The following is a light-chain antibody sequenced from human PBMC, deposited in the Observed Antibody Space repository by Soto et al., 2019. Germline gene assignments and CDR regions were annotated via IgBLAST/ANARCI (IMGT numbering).Light chain of an antibody. CDR3: QQSYSNVAIT. Sequence: DIRLTQSPSTLSASVADRVTITCRASQSITARLAWYQQKPGKAPKLLIYDASILERGVPSRFSGSGSGTEFTLTISTLQPDDFATYYCQQSYSNVAITFGGGTKVDIK. CDR1: QSITAR. CDR2: DAS. J-gene: IGKJ4*01. V-gene: IGKV1-5*01.